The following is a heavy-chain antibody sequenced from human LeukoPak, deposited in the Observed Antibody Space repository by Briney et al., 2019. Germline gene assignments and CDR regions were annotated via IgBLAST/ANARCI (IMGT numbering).Heavy chain of an antibody. CDR3: ARDLGSSSWVTYYYCYYGMDV. J-gene: IGHJ6*02. V-gene: IGHV1-18*01. CDR2: ISAYNGNT. CDR1: GYTFTSYG. Sequence: ASVKVSCKASGYTFTSYGISWVRQAPGQGLEWMGWISAYNGNTNYAQRLQGRVTMTTDTSTSTAYMELRSLRSDDTAVYYCARDLGSSSWVTYYYCYYGMDVWGQGTTVTVSS. D-gene: IGHD6-13*01.